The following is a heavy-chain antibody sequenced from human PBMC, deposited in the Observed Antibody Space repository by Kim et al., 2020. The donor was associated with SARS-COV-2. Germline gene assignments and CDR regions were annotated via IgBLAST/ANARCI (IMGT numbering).Heavy chain of an antibody. CDR2: IYYSGST. V-gene: IGHV4-39*01. CDR3: ARRERAARLAGWFDP. Sequence: SETLSLTCTVSGGSISSSSYYWGWIRQPPGKGLEWIGSIYYSGSTYYNLSLKSRVTISVDTSKNQFSLKLSSVTAADTAVYYCARRERAARLAGWFDPWGQGTLVTVSS. CDR1: GGSISSSSYY. J-gene: IGHJ5*02. D-gene: IGHD6-6*01.